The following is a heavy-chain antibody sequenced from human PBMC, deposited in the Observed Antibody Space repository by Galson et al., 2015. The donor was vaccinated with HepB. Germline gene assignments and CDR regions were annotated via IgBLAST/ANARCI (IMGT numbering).Heavy chain of an antibody. Sequence: SLRLSCAASGFTFSSYAMSWVRQAPGKGLEWVSAISGSGGSTYYADSVKGRFTISRDNSKNTLYLQMNSLRAEDTAVYYCAKGLVGGVWPFDYWGQGTLVTVPS. V-gene: IGHV3-23*01. CDR3: AKGLVGGVWPFDY. CDR2: ISGSGGST. CDR1: GFTFSSYA. J-gene: IGHJ4*02. D-gene: IGHD3-10*01.